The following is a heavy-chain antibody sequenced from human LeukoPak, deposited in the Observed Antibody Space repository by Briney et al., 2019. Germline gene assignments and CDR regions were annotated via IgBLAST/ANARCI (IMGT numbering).Heavy chain of an antibody. CDR1: GGSISSYY. V-gene: IGHV4-4*07. CDR2: IYTCGST. CDR3: ARVDSSGWYGGLFDY. J-gene: IGHJ4*02. D-gene: IGHD6-19*01. Sequence: SETLSLTCTVSGGSISSYYWSWIRQPAGKGLEWIGRIYTCGSTNYNPSLKSRVTMSVDTSKNQFSLKLSSVTAADTAVYYCARVDSSGWYGGLFDYWGQGTLVTVSS.